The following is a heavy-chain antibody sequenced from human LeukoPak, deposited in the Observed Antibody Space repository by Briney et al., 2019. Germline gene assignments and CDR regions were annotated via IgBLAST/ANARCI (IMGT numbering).Heavy chain of an antibody. Sequence: SETLSLTCTVSGGSISGSYWSWIRQPPGKGLEWIGYIYSSGSTNYNLALKSRVTISVDTSKNQFSLKLKSVTTADTAVYYCARIFTDSGSYYSEYWGQGTLVTVSS. CDR3: ARIFTDSGSYYSEY. D-gene: IGHD3-22*01. V-gene: IGHV4-59*01. CDR2: IYSSGST. J-gene: IGHJ4*02. CDR1: GGSISGSY.